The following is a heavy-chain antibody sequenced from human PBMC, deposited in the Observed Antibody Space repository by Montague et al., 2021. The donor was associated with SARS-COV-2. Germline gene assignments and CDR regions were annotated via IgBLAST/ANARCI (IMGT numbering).Heavy chain of an antibody. D-gene: IGHD3-3*01. CDR1: GFSISSGYY. V-gene: IGHV4-38-2*02. J-gene: IGHJ4*02. Sequence: SETLSLTCSVSGFSISSGYYWGWIRQTPGKGLEWIGSRYQNGATYYSPSLKRPVTILLDTSKNQFSLSLTSETAADTAVYYCARSGVGIFDFSYFDSWGQGSLVIVSS. CDR3: ARSGVGIFDFSYFDS. CDR2: RYQNGAT.